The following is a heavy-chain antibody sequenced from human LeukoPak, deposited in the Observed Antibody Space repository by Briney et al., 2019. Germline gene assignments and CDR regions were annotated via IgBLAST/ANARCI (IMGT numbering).Heavy chain of an antibody. D-gene: IGHD2-8*01. J-gene: IGHJ4*02. Sequence: GGSLRLSCAASGFTFSSYEMNWVRQAPGKGLEWVSYIGSSGRTIYYADSVKGRFTISRDNVKNSLYLQMNSLRAEDTAVYYCARDPPNGDYWGQGTLVTVSS. CDR1: GFTFSSYE. CDR3: ARDPPNGDY. CDR2: IGSSGRTI. V-gene: IGHV3-48*03.